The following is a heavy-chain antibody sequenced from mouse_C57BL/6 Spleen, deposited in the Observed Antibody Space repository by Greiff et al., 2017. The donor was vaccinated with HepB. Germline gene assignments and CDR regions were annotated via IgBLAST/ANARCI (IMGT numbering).Heavy chain of an antibody. CDR3: VRPAVYGNAAWFAY. Sequence: GGGLVQPNGSLQLSCAASGFSFITSAMTWVRPAPGKGLEWVARIRSKSNNYATYYADSVKDRFTISRDDSESMLYLQMNNLKTEDTAMYYGVRPAVYGNAAWFAYWGQGTLVTVAA. V-gene: IGHV10-1*01. J-gene: IGHJ3*01. CDR2: IRSKSNNYAT. CDR1: GFSFITSA. D-gene: IGHD2-1*01.